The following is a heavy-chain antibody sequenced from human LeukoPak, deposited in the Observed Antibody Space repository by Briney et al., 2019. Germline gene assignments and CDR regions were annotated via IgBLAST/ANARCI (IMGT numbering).Heavy chain of an antibody. V-gene: IGHV4-59*12. D-gene: IGHD1-26*01. CDR3: AKNGQSGFSFDP. CDR2: IYYSGST. J-gene: IGHJ5*02. Sequence: PSGTLSLTCAVSGGSISSYYWSWIRQPPGKGLEWIGYIYYSGSTNYNPSLKSRVTISADTSKNQFSLKLSSVTAADTAVYHCAKNGQSGFSFDPWGRGTLVTVSS. CDR1: GGSISSYY.